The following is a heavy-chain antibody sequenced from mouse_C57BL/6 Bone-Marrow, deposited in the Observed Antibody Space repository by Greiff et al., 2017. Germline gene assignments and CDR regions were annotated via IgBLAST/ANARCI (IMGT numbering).Heavy chain of an antibody. D-gene: IGHD2-4*01. CDR1: GYTFTSYW. J-gene: IGHJ2*01. Sequence: QVQLKQPGAELVKPGASVKLSCKASGYTFTSYWMHWVKQRPGQGLEWIGMIHPNSGSTNYNQKFKSKATLTVDKSSSTAYMQLSSLTSEDSAGYYCARDYDGLLDYWGQGTTLTVSS. CDR3: ARDYDGLLDY. V-gene: IGHV1-64*01. CDR2: IHPNSGST.